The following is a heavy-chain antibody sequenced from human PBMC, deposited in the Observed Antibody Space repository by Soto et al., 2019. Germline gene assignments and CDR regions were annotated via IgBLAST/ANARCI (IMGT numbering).Heavy chain of an antibody. V-gene: IGHV3-30*18. CDR3: AKDLAGYYDSSGYDY. D-gene: IGHD3-22*01. J-gene: IGHJ4*02. CDR1: GFTFSSYG. Sequence: LRLSCAASGFTFSSYGMHWVRQAPGKGLEWVAVISYDGSNKYYADSVKGRFTISRDNSKNTLYLQMNSLRAEDTAVYYCAKDLAGYYDSSGYDYWGQGTLVTVSS. CDR2: ISYDGSNK.